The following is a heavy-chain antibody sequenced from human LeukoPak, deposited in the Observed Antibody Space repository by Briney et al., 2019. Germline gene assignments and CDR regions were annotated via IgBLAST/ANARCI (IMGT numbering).Heavy chain of an antibody. CDR1: GFTVSSNY. Sequence: GGSLRLSCAASGFTVSSNYMSWVRQAPGKGLEWVSVIYSGGSTYYADSVKGRFTIYRDNSKNTLYLRMNSLRAEDTAVYYCARDGDAPWSGRHAFDIWGQGTMVTVSS. D-gene: IGHD3-3*01. CDR2: IYSGGST. V-gene: IGHV3-66*02. J-gene: IGHJ3*02. CDR3: ARDGDAPWSGRHAFDI.